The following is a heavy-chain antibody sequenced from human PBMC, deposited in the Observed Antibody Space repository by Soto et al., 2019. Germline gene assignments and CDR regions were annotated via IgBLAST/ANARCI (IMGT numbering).Heavy chain of an antibody. CDR1: GFTYSTYW. D-gene: IGHD1-26*01. CDR3: AREPRALSY. Sequence: GGSLRLSCVASGFTYSTYWMAWVRQVPGKGLEWVAYMNPDGSQTFYVDSVKGRFTVSRDNAKNSLYLQISSLRVEDTAVYFCAREPRALSYWGQGTLVTVSS. J-gene: IGHJ1*01. CDR2: MNPDGSQT. V-gene: IGHV3-7*01.